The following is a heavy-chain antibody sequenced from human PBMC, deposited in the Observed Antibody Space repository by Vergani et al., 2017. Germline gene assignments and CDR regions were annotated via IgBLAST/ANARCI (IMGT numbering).Heavy chain of an antibody. D-gene: IGHD3-10*01. V-gene: IGHV4-61*02. CDR2: IYSSGST. Sequence: QVQLQESGPGLLKPSQTLSLTCSVAGDPISSGNYYWNWIRQPAGKGLEWMGRIYSSGSTSYNPSIKSRITMSLDTSKNQLSLRMTSVTAADTAVYYCARDSWTSELRGVYWFDTWGQGTLVSVSS. CDR3: ARDSWTSELRGVYWFDT. J-gene: IGHJ5*02. CDR1: GDPISSGNYY.